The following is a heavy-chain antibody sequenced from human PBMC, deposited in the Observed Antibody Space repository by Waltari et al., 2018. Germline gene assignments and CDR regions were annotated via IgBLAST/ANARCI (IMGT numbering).Heavy chain of an antibody. CDR3: ARSYDTSSPFDY. CDR2: IYTSTNGLI. D-gene: IGHD6-6*01. V-gene: IGHV3-21*01. CDR1: GFSFKPYI. Sequence: EVQLVESGGGLVKPGGSLSLSCAASGFSFKPYIMNWVRQGPGERVRCVSSIYTSTNGLIDYAESVRGLFSVSRDNAMNSLYVEMNGLSAEDTAVYYCARSYDTSSPFDYWGQGTLVTVS. J-gene: IGHJ4*02.